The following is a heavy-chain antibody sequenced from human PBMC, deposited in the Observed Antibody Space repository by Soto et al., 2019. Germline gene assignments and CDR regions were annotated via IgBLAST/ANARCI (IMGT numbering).Heavy chain of an antibody. CDR2: IGTAGDT. CDR1: GFNFSSYD. V-gene: IGHV3-13*01. J-gene: IGHJ6*01. CDR3: ARGGRGSRWYPREGDYYYYGVDV. Sequence: EVQLVESGGGLVQPGGSLRLSCAASGFNFSSYDMHWVRQVTGKGLEWVSIIGTAGDTYSPGSVKGRLTISRENAKNALDIEINNLRAEATAVYFCARGGRGSRWYPREGDYYYYGVDVWGQGTTVTVSS. D-gene: IGHD6-13*01.